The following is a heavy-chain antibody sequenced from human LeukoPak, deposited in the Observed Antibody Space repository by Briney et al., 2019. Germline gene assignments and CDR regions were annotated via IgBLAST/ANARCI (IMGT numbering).Heavy chain of an antibody. V-gene: IGHV3-30-3*01. CDR1: RFTFSTYA. D-gene: IGHD5-24*01. Sequence: PGRSLRLSCTASRFTFSTYAMHWVRQAPGKGLEWVAVISYDGSNKYYADSVKVRFSISRDNAENSLYLQMNDLRPEDTALYYCVREMASFPHHLADWGQGTLVGVSS. CDR2: ISYDGSNK. CDR3: VREMASFPHHLAD. J-gene: IGHJ4*02.